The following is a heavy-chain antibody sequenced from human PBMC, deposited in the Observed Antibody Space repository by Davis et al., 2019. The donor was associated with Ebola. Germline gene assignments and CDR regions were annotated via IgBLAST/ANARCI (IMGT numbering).Heavy chain of an antibody. V-gene: IGHV1-18*01. CDR2: ISAYNGNT. Sequence: ASVKVSCKASGYTFTSYGISWVRQAPGQGLEWMGWISAYNGNTNYAQKLQGRVTMTTDTSTSTAYMELSSLRSEDTAVYYCARGVGELRFSGWFDPWGQGTLVTVSS. CDR3: ARGVGELRFSGWFDP. J-gene: IGHJ5*02. CDR1: GYTFTSYG. D-gene: IGHD1-26*01.